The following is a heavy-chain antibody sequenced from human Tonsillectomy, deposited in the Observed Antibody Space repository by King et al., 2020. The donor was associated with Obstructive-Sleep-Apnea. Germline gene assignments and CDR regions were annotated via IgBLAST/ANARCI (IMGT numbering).Heavy chain of an antibody. Sequence: VQLVESGGGLVQPGGSLRLSCSASGFTFSSYAMHWVRQAPGKGLEYVSAISKNGGSTYYADSVKGRFTISRDNSKNTLFLQMGSLRADDTAVYYCVKGGYYYNSGGYSLMGDYWGQGTLVTVSS. CDR1: GFTFSSYA. V-gene: IGHV3-64D*06. CDR2: ISKNGGST. J-gene: IGHJ4*02. CDR3: VKGGYYYNSGGYSLMGDY. D-gene: IGHD3-22*01.